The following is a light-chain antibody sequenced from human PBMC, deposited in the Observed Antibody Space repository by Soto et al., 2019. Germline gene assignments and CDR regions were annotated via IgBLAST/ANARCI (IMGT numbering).Light chain of an antibody. J-gene: IGLJ1*01. CDR1: SGDVVPYDY. V-gene: IGLV2-14*01. Sequence: SVLTQPAPVSAYPGQSIAISCPGTSGDVVPYDYVSWYQHHPDKAPKLMIYEVSNRPSGVSDRFSGSKSVYTATLTISGLQAEDEADHYCASHTISETRVFGSGAKVTGL. CDR2: EVS. CDR3: ASHTISETRV.